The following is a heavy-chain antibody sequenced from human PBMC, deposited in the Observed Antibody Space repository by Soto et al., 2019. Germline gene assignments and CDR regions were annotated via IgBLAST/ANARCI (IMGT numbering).Heavy chain of an antibody. CDR1: GGTFSSYA. CDR3: ARVISLVPSLRGWFDP. D-gene: IGHD5-12*01. V-gene: IGHV1-69*12. CDR2: IIPIFGTA. J-gene: IGHJ5*02. Sequence: QVQLVQSGAELKKPGSSVKVSCKASGGTFSSYAISWVRQAPGQGLEWMGGIIPIFGTANYAQNFQCRVTITADESTSTAYMELSSLRSEDTAVYYCARVISLVPSLRGWFDPWGQGTLVIVSS.